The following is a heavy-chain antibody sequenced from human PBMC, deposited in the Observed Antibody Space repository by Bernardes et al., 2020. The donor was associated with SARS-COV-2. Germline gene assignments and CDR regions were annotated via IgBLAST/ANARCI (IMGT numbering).Heavy chain of an antibody. CDR1: GFTFGSCA. Sequence: GGSLRLSCEASGFTFGSCAMGWVRQAPGKGLEWVSPISDNGGTTYYADSVRGRFTTSRNNTKNTLFLQMDSLTAEDTAIYYCAKAPSSGWATNYFNFWGQGTLVPVSS. J-gene: IGHJ4*02. V-gene: IGHV3-23*01. CDR3: AKAPSSGWATNYFNF. CDR2: ISDNGGTT. D-gene: IGHD6-19*01.